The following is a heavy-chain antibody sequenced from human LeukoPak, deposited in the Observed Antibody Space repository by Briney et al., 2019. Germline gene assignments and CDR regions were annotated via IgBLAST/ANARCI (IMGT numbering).Heavy chain of an antibody. CDR1: GFTFSSYG. CDR3: ASLSGSYRNFDY. J-gene: IGHJ4*02. D-gene: IGHD1-26*01. CDR2: ISGSGGST. Sequence: GGSLRLSCAASGFTFSSYGMSWVRQAPGKGLEWVSAISGSGGSTYYADSVKGRFTISRDNSKNTLYLQMNSLRAEDTAVYYCASLSGSYRNFDYWGQGTLVTVSS. V-gene: IGHV3-23*01.